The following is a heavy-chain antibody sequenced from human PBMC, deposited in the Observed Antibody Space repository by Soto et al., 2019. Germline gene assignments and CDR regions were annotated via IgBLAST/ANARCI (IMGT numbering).Heavy chain of an antibody. Sequence: NPSETLSLTCTVSGGSISSYYWSWIRQPPGKGLEWIGYIYYSGSTNYNPSLKSRVTISVDTSKNQFSLKLSSVTAADTAVYYCARYRPQEMAIDYWGQGTLVTVSS. J-gene: IGHJ4*02. CDR3: ARYRPQEMAIDY. CDR2: IYYSGST. D-gene: IGHD5-12*01. V-gene: IGHV4-59*01. CDR1: GGSISSYY.